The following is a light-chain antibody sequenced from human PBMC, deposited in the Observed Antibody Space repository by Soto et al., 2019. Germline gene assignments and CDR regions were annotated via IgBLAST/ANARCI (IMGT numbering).Light chain of an antibody. CDR3: QAWDSTTGV. CDR2: QDN. V-gene: IGLV3-1*01. Sequence: SYELTQAPSGSVSPGQTVSITCSGDKLGHKYVCWYQQKPGQSPVLVIYQDNKRPSGIPERFSGSNSGNTATLTISGTQPMDEADYYCQAWDSTTGVFGGGTKLTVL. J-gene: IGLJ3*02. CDR1: KLGHKY.